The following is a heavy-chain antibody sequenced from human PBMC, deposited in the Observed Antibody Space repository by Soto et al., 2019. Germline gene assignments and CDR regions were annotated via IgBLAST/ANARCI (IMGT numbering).Heavy chain of an antibody. D-gene: IGHD3-10*01. CDR3: SRFIMVGGWFDPNYYNVMVV. J-gene: IGHJ6*01. V-gene: IGHV1-18*01. CDR2: ISGYNGNT. CDR1: GYTFSNYG. Sequence: QVQLVQSGAEVKKPGASVTVSCKTSGYTFSNYGINWVRQAPGQGLEWMGWISGYNGNTNYAQTVQGRVTMTTDTPRGIADMVPRSLKSDHPALSLCSRFIMVGGWFDPNYYNVMVVGGQGTTVTVSS.